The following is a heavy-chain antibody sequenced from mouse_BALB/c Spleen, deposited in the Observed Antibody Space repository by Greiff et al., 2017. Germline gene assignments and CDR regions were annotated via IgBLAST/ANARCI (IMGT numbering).Heavy chain of an antibody. D-gene: IGHD1-1*01. J-gene: IGHJ1*01. CDR1: GFNIKDTY. V-gene: IGHV14-3*02. Sequence: VQLQQSGAELVKPGASVKLSCTASGFNIKDTYMHWVKQRPEQGLEWIGRIDPANGNTKYDPKFQGKATITADTSSNTAYLQLSSLTSEDTAVYYCARSPPYYYGSSNWYFDVWGAGTTVTVSS. CDR2: IDPANGNT. CDR3: ARSPPYYYGSSNWYFDV.